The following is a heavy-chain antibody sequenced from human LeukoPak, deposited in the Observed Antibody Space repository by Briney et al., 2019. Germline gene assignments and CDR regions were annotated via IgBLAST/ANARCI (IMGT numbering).Heavy chain of an antibody. Sequence: GVSLRLSGAAYGFTISSYAMTWVGHAPGQGLVWVTAITGGSDSADYTDSVRGRFTISRDISKSTVYLQMPSLRAENTAVFYCPKGTTECDASDPLDFWGQGTLVTVSS. CDR1: GFTISSYA. J-gene: IGHJ4*02. CDR3: PKGTTECDASDPLDF. D-gene: IGHD1-7*01. CDR2: ITGGSDSA. V-gene: IGHV3-23*01.